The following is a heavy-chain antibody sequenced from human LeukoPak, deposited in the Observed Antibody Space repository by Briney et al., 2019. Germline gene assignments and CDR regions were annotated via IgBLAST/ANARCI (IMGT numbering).Heavy chain of an antibody. V-gene: IGHV4-39*01. J-gene: IGHJ3*02. CDR3: ARHRETYYYDSSGYYYGFGAFDI. CDR2: IYYSGST. Sequence: PSETLSLTCTVSGGSLSSSSYYWGWIRQPPGKGLEWIGSIYYSGSTYYNPSLKSRVTISVDTSKNQFSLKLSSVTAADTAVYYCARHRETYYYDSSGYYYGFGAFDIWGQGTMVTVSS. CDR1: GGSLSSSSYY. D-gene: IGHD3-22*01.